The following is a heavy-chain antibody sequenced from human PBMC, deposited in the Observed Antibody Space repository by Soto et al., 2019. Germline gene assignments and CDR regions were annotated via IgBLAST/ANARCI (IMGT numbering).Heavy chain of an antibody. D-gene: IGHD6-13*01. V-gene: IGHV4-39*01. J-gene: IGHJ5*02. CDR2: IYYSGST. CDR1: GGSISSSSYY. Sequence: QLQLQESGPGLVKPSETLSLTCTVSGGSISSSSYYWGWIRQPPGKGLEWIGSIYYSGSTYYNPSVTSRVTLSVHTSTNRFSLKLSAVTAADKAVYYCARLSSGIAADGTVVFYDWFDPWGQGTLVTVSS. CDR3: ARLSSGIAADGTVVFYDWFDP.